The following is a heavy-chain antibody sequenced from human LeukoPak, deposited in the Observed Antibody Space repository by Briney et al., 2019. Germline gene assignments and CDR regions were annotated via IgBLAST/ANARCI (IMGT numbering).Heavy chain of an antibody. V-gene: IGHV3-23*01. CDR1: GFTFSSYG. Sequence: GGSLRLSCAASGFTFSSYGMSWVRQAPGRGLDWVSTISGSAYNSYYADSVKGRFTISRDNSANTPYLQMNSLRAEDTALYYCAKHSGSYFIYHVDSWGQGTLVTVSS. CDR2: ISGSAYNS. CDR3: AKHSGSYFIYHVDS. J-gene: IGHJ4*02. D-gene: IGHD1-26*01.